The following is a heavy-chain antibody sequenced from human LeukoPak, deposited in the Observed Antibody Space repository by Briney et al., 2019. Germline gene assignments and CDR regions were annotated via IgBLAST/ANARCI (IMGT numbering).Heavy chain of an antibody. V-gene: IGHV4-39*01. CDR3: ARGIAVAGTGHTSGWFDP. CDR1: GGSISSSSYY. J-gene: IGHJ5*02. D-gene: IGHD6-19*01. Sequence: PSETLSLTCTVSGGSISSSSYYWGWIRQPPGKGLEWIGSIYYSGSTYYNPSLKSRVTISVDTSKNQFSLKLSSVTAADTAVYYCARGIAVAGTGHTSGWFDPWGQGTLVTVSS. CDR2: IYYSGST.